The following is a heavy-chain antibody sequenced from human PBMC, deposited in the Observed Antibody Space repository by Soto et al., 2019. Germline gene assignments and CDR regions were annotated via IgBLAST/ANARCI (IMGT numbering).Heavy chain of an antibody. CDR3: AREMTGYYDY. V-gene: IGHV1-69*12. D-gene: IGHD3-10*01. J-gene: IGHJ4*02. Sequence: QVQLVQSGAEVKKPGSSVKVSCKASGGTFSSYAISWVRQAPGQGLEWMGGIIPIFGTANYAQKFQGRVTITADEATSIAYMELRSLRYEDTAVYYDAREMTGYYDYWGQGTLVTVSS. CDR2: IIPIFGTA. CDR1: GGTFSSYA.